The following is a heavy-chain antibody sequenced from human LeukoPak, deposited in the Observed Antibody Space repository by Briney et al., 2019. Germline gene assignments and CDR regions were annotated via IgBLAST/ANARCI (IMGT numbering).Heavy chain of an antibody. CDR1: GFTFYSHW. CDR3: ARGGEGYNGPGFN. Sequence: PGGYLRLYCAASGFTFYSHWMHWVRQAQGHGLVWVLHMNTDGSSINYADSVKGRFTISRDNAKNTLYLQMNSLRAEDTAVYYCARGGEGYNGPGFNWGQGTLVTVSS. V-gene: IGHV3-74*01. D-gene: IGHD5-12*01. CDR2: MNTDGSSI. J-gene: IGHJ4*02.